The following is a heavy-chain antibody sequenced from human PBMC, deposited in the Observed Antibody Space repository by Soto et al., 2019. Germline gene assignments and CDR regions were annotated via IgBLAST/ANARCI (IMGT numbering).Heavy chain of an antibody. CDR2: IRSKAYGGTT. D-gene: IGHD6-13*01. CDR3: TRSHSSSWYYYGMDV. J-gene: IGHJ6*02. CDR1: GFTFGDYA. V-gene: IGHV3-49*04. Sequence: GGSLRLSCTASGFTFGDYAMSWVRQAPGKGLEWVGFIRSKAYGGTTEYAASVKGRFTISRDDSKSIAYLQMNSLKTEDTAVYYCTRSHSSSWYYYGMDVWGQGTTVTVSS.